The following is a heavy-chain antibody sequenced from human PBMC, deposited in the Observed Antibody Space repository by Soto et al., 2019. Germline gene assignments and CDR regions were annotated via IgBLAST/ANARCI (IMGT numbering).Heavy chain of an antibody. CDR3: ARGYSSGWFGGDNWFDP. CDR1: GYTFTGYY. CDR2: INPNRGGT. V-gene: IGHV1-2*02. J-gene: IGHJ5*02. D-gene: IGHD6-19*01. Sequence: GASVKVSCKASGYTFTGYYMHWVRQAPGQGLEWMGWINPNRGGTNYAQKFQGGVTMTRDTSISTAYMDLSRLRSDDTAVYYCARGYSSGWFGGDNWFDPWGQGTLVTVSS.